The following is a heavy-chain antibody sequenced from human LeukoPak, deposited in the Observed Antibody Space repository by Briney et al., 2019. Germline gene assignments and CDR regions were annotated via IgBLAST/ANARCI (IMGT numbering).Heavy chain of an antibody. CDR3: ARSQRGYSYGEH. D-gene: IGHD5-18*01. V-gene: IGHV3-74*01. CDR1: GFSFSNYW. Sequence: GGSLRLSCAASGFSFSNYWMHWVRQVPGKGLVWVSRVDNDGRGTTYADSVKGRFTISRDNAKNTVYLQMNSLRAEDTAVYYCARSQRGYSYGEHWGQGTPVTVSS. CDR2: VDNDGRGT. J-gene: IGHJ4*02.